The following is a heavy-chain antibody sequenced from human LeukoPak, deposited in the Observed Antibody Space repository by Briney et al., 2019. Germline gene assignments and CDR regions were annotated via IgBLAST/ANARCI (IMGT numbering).Heavy chain of an antibody. CDR1: GFTFTSYE. CDR2: ISSSGSTI. D-gene: IGHD3-22*01. V-gene: IGHV3-48*03. J-gene: IGHJ4*02. Sequence: GSLRLSCAASGFTFTSYEMNWVRQAPGKGLEWVSYISSSGSTIYYADSVKGRFTISRDDAKNSLYLQMNSLRAEDTAVYYCAREVADGYYPFLLDWGQGTLVTVSS. CDR3: AREVADGYYPFLLD.